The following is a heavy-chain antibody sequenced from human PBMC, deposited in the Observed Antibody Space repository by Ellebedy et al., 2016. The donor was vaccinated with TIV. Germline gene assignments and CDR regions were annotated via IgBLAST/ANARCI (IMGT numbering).Heavy chain of an antibody. CDR2: ISAYNGNT. J-gene: IGHJ3*02. CDR3: ARGDSSSWYGRAIDAFDI. CDR1: GGTFSSYA. D-gene: IGHD6-13*01. Sequence: AASVKVSCKASGGTFSSYAIGWVRQAPGQGLEWMGWISAYNGNTNYAQKLQGRVTMTTDTSTSTAYMELRSLRSDDTAVYYCARGDSSSWYGRAIDAFDIWGQGTMVTVSS. V-gene: IGHV1-18*01.